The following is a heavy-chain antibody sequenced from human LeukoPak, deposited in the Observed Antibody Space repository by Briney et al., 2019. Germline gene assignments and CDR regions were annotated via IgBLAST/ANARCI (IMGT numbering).Heavy chain of an antibody. D-gene: IGHD3-3*01. CDR2: FDPEDGET. V-gene: IGHV1-24*01. J-gene: IGHJ3*02. CDR3: ATHTIFGVVTYAFHI. Sequence: ASVKVSCKVSGYTSIELSMHWVRQAPGKGLEWMGGFDPEDGETIYAQKFQGRVTMIEDTSTDTAYMELSSLTSEDTAVYYCATHTIFGVVTYAFHIWGRGTLVTVSS. CDR1: GYTSIELS.